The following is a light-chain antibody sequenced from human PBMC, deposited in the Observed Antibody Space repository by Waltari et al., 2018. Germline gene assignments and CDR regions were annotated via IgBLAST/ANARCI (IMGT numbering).Light chain of an antibody. J-gene: IGLJ2*01. V-gene: IGLV7-46*01. Sequence: QAVVTQEPSLTVSPGGTVTLTGCSSPGSVPSGNFPYWLQQKPGQAPRTLIYDSYIRQSWTPARFSASLVGGKAVLTLSGAQAEDEAKYYCWLAYTGGIVVFGGGTELAVL. CDR1: PGSVPSGNF. CDR2: DSY. CDR3: WLAYTGGIVV.